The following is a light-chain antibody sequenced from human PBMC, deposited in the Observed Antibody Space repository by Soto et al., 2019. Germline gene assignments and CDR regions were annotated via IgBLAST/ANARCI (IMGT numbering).Light chain of an antibody. J-gene: IGLJ2*01. Sequence: QSALTQPASVSGSPGQSITISCTGTSTDDGIYNLVSWYQQHPGKAPKLMIYEANKRPSGVSNRFSGSKSGNTASLTISGLQTEDEADYYCCSYADSGIPGVVFGGGTKLTVL. CDR3: CSYADSGIPGVV. CDR2: EAN. V-gene: IGLV2-23*01. CDR1: STDDGIYNL.